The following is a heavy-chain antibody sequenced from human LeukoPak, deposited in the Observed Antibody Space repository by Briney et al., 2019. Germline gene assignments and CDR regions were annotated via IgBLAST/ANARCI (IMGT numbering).Heavy chain of an antibody. J-gene: IGHJ3*01. CDR2: NSDESTT. V-gene: IGHV3-74*01. CDR1: GFTFSNYW. CDR3: ARQRDGFDV. Sequence: GGSLRLSCAASGFTFSNYWMHWVRQAPGKGLVWVSRNSDESTTNYADSVKGRFTISRDNAKNTLYLQMNTLRAEDTAVYYCARQRDGFDVWGQGTMVTVSS.